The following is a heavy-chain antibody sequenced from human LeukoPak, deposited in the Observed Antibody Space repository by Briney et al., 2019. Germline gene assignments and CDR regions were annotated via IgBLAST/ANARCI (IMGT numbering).Heavy chain of an antibody. J-gene: IGHJ4*02. CDR1: GDSISSNYW. D-gene: IGHD3-22*01. CDR3: ARGIPGYFGTSGYYYEY. CDR2: IHHSGST. Sequence: SETLSLTCSVSGDSISSNYWWTWVRQPPGKGLEWIGEIHHSGSTNYSPSLKSRVTISVDNSRNQFSLGLSSVSAADTAVYYCARGIPGYFGTSGYYYEYWGQGTLVTVSS. V-gene: IGHV4-4*02.